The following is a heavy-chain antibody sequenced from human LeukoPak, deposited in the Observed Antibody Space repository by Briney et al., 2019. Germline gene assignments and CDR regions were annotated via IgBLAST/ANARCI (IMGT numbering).Heavy chain of an antibody. CDR2: ISSSSSYI. CDR3: VIDFAVTGWYGGPFGM. Sequence: GGSLRLSCAASGFTFSSYSMNWVRQAPGEGMEWVSSISSSSSYIYYADSVKGRFAISRDNSKNTLDLEMDSLTGEDTAVYYCVIDFAVTGWYGGPFGMWGQGTMVTVSS. D-gene: IGHD6-19*01. J-gene: IGHJ3*02. CDR1: GFTFSSYS. V-gene: IGHV3-21*01.